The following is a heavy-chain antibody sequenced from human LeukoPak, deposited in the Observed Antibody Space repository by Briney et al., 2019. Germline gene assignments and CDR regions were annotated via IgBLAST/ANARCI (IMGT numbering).Heavy chain of an antibody. V-gene: IGHV4-31*03. CDR3: ARAPPDYYDSSAPPDY. Sequence: SETLSLTCTVAGGSISRGGYSWSWIRQLPGQDLEWVGYIYYSGSTYYNPSLKSRVTISVDTSKNQFSLKLSSVTAADTAVYYCARAPPDYYDSSAPPDYWGQGTLVTVSS. CDR1: GGSISRGGYS. D-gene: IGHD3-22*01. J-gene: IGHJ4*02. CDR2: IYYSGST.